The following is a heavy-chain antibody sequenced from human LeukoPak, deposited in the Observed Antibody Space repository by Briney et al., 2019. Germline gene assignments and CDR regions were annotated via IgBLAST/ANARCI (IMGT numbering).Heavy chain of an antibody. J-gene: IGHJ3*02. CDR2: ISSSSSYI. Sequence: AGSLRLSCAASGFTFSSYSMNWVRQAPGKGLEWVSSISSSSSYIYYADSVKGRFTISRDNAKNSLYLQMNSLRAEDTAVYYCARVNGGYYNAFDIWAQGTMVTVSS. CDR3: ARVNGGYYNAFDI. CDR1: GFTFSSYS. V-gene: IGHV3-21*01. D-gene: IGHD3-9*01.